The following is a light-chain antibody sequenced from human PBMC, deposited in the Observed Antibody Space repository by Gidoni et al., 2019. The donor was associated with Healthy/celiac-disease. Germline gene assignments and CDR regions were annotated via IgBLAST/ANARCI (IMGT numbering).Light chain of an antibody. CDR3: SSYTSSSTPV. CDR1: SSDVGGYNY. J-gene: IGLJ1*01. CDR2: DVS. Sequence: QSALTQPASVSVSPGQSISISCTGTSSDVGGYNYVSWYQQHPGKPPKLMIYDVSNRPTGVSNRFSGSKSGNTASLNISGRQAEDEADYYCSSYTSSSTPVFGTGTKVNVL. V-gene: IGLV2-14*01.